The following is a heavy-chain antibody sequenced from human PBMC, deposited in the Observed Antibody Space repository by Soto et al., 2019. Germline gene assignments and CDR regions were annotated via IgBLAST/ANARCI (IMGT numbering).Heavy chain of an antibody. Sequence: SETLSLTCTVSGGSISSGGYYWSWIRQHPGKGLEWIGYIYYSGSTYYNPSLKSRVTISVDTSKNQFSLKLSSVTAADTAVYYCAIWEDYYDSSGYPDAFDISGQGTLVTVSS. CDR2: IYYSGST. CDR3: AIWEDYYDSSGYPDAFDI. J-gene: IGHJ3*02. CDR1: GGSISSGGYY. D-gene: IGHD3-22*01. V-gene: IGHV4-31*03.